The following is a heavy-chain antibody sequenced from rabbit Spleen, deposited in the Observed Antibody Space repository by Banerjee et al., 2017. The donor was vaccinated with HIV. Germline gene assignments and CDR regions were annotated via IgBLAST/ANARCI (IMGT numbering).Heavy chain of an antibody. V-gene: IGHV1S40*01. CDR1: GLDFSSYYY. CDR2: IAVNSDST. Sequence: SGLDFSSYYYMCWVRQAPGKGLEWIACIAVNSDSTWYASWAKGRFIMSRTSSTTVTLQMTSLTAADTATYFCARDLVAVIGWNFNLWGQGTLVTVS. D-gene: IGHD1-1*01. CDR3: ARDLVAVIGWNFNL. J-gene: IGHJ4*01.